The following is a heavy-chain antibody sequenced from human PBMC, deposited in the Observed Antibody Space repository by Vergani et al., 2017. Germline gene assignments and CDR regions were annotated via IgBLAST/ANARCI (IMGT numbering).Heavy chain of an antibody. CDR2: VSNSGST. V-gene: IGHV4-39*01. CDR1: GDSISSSAYY. Sequence: QLQLQESGPGLVKPSETLSLTCTVSGDSISSSAYYWGWVRQPPGKGLEWIGSVSNSGSTYYHPSLKSRVTISVDTSKNQFSLKLTSVTATDTAVYYCARQFWVSQGVGAFGTWGRGTEVSVSS. CDR3: ARQFWVSQGVGAFGT. D-gene: IGHD3-16*01. J-gene: IGHJ3*02.